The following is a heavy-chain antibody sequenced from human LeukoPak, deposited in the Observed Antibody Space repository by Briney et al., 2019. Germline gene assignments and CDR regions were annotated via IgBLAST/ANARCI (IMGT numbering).Heavy chain of an antibody. J-gene: IGHJ4*02. CDR1: GFTFSSYW. CDR3: AGRAYYDSSGYLDY. CDR2: ISYDGSNK. D-gene: IGHD3-22*01. V-gene: IGHV3-30*01. Sequence: GGSLRLSCAASGFTFSSYWMSWVRQAPGKGLEWVAVISYDGSNKYYADSVKGRFTISRDNSKNTLYLQMNSLRAEDTAVYYCAGRAYYDSSGYLDYWGQGTLVTVSS.